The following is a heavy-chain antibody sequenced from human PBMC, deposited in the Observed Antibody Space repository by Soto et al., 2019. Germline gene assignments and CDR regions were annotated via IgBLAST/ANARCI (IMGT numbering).Heavy chain of an antibody. CDR1: GGSFSGYY. V-gene: IGHV4-34*01. Sequence: QVQLQQWGAGLLKPSETLSLTCAVYGGSFSGYYWSWIRQPPGKGLEWIGEINHSGSTNYNPSLKSRVTISVDTSKTQFSLKLSSVTAADTAVYYCAGGISGSYYYWYFDLWGRGTLVTVSS. CDR2: INHSGST. CDR3: AGGISGSYYYWYFDL. J-gene: IGHJ2*01. D-gene: IGHD1-26*01.